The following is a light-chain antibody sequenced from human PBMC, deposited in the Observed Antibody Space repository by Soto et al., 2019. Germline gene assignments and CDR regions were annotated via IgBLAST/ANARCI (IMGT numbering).Light chain of an antibody. CDR3: QAWGTGGV. CDR1: SGHSDYA. V-gene: IGLV4-69*01. CDR2: VTSDGSH. J-gene: IGLJ3*02. Sequence: QPVLTQSPSASASPGASVKLTCTLSSGHSDYAIAWHQQQPEKGPRYLMKVTSDGSHTKGDGIPDRVSGSSSGADRYLTISSLRSDDEADYYCQAWGTGGVFGGGTKHTVL.